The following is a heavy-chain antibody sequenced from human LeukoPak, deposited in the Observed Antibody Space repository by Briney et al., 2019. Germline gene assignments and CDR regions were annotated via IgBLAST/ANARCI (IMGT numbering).Heavy chain of an antibody. V-gene: IGHV4-59*01. CDR1: GGSISRYY. J-gene: IGHJ4*02. Sequence: SETLSLTCTVSGGSISRYYWSWIRQPPGKGLEWIGYIHYSGTTNYNPSLKSRVTISVDTSKNQFSLELSSVTAADTAVYYCAGGGQWLAFDYWGQGTLVTVSS. CDR3: AGGGQWLAFDY. D-gene: IGHD6-19*01. CDR2: IHYSGTT.